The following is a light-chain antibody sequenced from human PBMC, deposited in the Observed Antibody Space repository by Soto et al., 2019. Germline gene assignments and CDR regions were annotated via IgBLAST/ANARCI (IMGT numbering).Light chain of an antibody. Sequence: EIVLTQSPGTLSLSPGERATLSCRARQSVSSSYLAWYQQKPGQAPRRLIYGASSRATGIPDRFSGSGSGTDFTLTISRLEPEDFAVYYCQQFGSSPPDTFGQGTKLEIK. CDR1: QSVSSSY. CDR3: QQFGSSPPDT. V-gene: IGKV3-20*01. CDR2: GAS. J-gene: IGKJ2*01.